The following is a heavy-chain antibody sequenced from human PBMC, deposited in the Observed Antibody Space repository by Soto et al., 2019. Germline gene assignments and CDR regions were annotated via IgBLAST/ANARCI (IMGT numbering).Heavy chain of an antibody. Sequence: EVQLLESGGGLVQPGGSLRLSCAASGFTFSSYAMSWVRQAPGKGLEWVSAISSSGGSTYYADSVKGRFTISRDNSKNTLYLHMNSLRAEDTAVYYCAKEGGYGSALDYWGQGTLVTVSS. CDR3: AKEGGYGSALDY. J-gene: IGHJ4*02. D-gene: IGHD5-18*01. V-gene: IGHV3-23*01. CDR1: GFTFSSYA. CDR2: ISSSGGST.